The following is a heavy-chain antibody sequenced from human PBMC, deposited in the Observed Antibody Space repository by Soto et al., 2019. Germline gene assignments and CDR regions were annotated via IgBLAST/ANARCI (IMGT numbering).Heavy chain of an antibody. CDR1: GYTFFCYG. CDR2: INVGNGNT. V-gene: IGHV1-3*01. Sequence: QVQLVQSGAEVKRFGASVKVSCEASGYTFFCYGIHWVRQAPGQRLEWMGWINVGNGNTKYSQKLQDRVTITRDTSARTGYMELRSLKSEDTALYFCAREGVGKRLGELALDYWGQGTLVTVSS. CDR3: AREGVGKRLGELALDY. J-gene: IGHJ4*02. D-gene: IGHD3-16*01.